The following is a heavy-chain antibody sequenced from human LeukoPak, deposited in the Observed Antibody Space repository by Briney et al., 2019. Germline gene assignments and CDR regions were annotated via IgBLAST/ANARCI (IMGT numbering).Heavy chain of an antibody. V-gene: IGHV4-4*07. Sequence: SETLSLTCTVSGGSISSYLWSWIRQSAGKRLEWLGRIHTSGTTTYSPSLQSRLTMSVDTSKSQVSLRLTSVTAADTAVYYCARAARSLDTAMVTKYYYYGMDVWGQGTTVTVSS. J-gene: IGHJ6*02. CDR2: IHTSGTT. D-gene: IGHD5-18*01. CDR3: ARAARSLDTAMVTKYYYYGMDV. CDR1: GGSISSYL.